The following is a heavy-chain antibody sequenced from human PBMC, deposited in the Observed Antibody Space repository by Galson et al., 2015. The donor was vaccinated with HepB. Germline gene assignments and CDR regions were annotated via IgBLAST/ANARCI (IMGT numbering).Heavy chain of an antibody. V-gene: IGHV3-21*01. J-gene: IGHJ2*01. Sequence: SLRLSCAASTLILWKYAMTWVRQAPGKGLEWVSVISADGTKRHYADSVRGRFTLSRDNAKNSLYLQMNSLRAEDTAVYYCARDLTGYSSTWRRYWFFDLWGRGTLVTVSS. D-gene: IGHD6-13*01. CDR2: ISADGTKR. CDR1: TLILWKYA. CDR3: ARDLTGYSSTWRRYWFFDL.